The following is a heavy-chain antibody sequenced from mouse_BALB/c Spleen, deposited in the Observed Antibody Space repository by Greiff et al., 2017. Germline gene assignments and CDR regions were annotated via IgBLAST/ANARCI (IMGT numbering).Heavy chain of an antibody. Sequence: EVKLQESGGGLVQPGGSLKLSCEASGFTFSSYGMSWVRQTPDKRLELVATINSNGGSTYYPDSVKGRFTISRDNAKNTLYLQMSSLKSEDTAMYYCAREYEGMDYWGQGTSVTVSS. CDR2: INSNGGST. J-gene: IGHJ4*01. V-gene: IGHV5-6-3*01. D-gene: IGHD2-10*02. CDR3: AREYEGMDY. CDR1: GFTFSSYG.